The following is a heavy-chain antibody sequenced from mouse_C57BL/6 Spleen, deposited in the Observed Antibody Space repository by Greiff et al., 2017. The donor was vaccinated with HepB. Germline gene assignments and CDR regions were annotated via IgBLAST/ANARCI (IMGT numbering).Heavy chain of an antibody. J-gene: IGHJ1*03. Sequence: DVHLVESGGGLVKPGGSLKLSCAASGFTFSSYAMSWVRQTPEKRLEWVATISDGGSYTYYPDNVKGRFTISRDNAKNNLYLQMSHLKSEDTAMYYCAREEYYGSSFWYFDVWGTGTTVTVSS. CDR1: GFTFSSYA. V-gene: IGHV5-4*01. CDR2: ISDGGSYT. CDR3: AREEYYGSSFWYFDV. D-gene: IGHD1-1*01.